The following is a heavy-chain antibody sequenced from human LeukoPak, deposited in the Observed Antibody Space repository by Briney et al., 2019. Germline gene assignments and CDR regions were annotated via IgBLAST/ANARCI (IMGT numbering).Heavy chain of an antibody. CDR1: GASITSSTHY. J-gene: IGHJ4*02. CDR3: ASTGVGDSSSDFDY. CDR2: IYYSGTT. D-gene: IGHD1-26*01. V-gene: IGHV4-39*01. Sequence: PSETLSLTCIVSGASITSSTHYWAWIRQPPGKGLEWIGSIYYSGTTYYNPFLRRRVTISMDTSKNQFSLKLRSVTAADAAVFYCASTGVGDSSSDFDYWGQGTLVTVFS.